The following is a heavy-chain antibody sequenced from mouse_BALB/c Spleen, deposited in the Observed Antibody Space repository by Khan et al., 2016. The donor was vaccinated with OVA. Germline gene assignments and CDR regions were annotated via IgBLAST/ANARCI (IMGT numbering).Heavy chain of an antibody. J-gene: IGHJ2*01. CDR3: AGGEYGSDYFDY. D-gene: IGHD1-1*01. V-gene: IGHV1-76*01. CDR2: IYPGTGST. Sequence: QVQLKESGAELVRPGASVTLSCKTSGYIFTSYWIHWVKQRPGQGLEWIARIYPGTGSTYYNEKFKGKATLTADKSSSTAYMQLSSLTSEDSAVYVDAGGEYGSDYFDYWGQGTTLTVSA. CDR1: GYIFTSYW.